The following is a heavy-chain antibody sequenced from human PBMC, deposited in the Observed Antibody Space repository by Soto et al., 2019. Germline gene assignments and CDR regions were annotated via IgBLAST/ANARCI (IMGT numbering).Heavy chain of an antibody. V-gene: IGHV1-69*12. CDR2: IIPIFGTA. Sequence: QVQLVQSGAEVKKPGSSVKVSCKASGGTFSSYAISWVRQAPGQGLEWMGGIIPIFGTADYAQKFQGRVTITAHEPTSTAYMELSSLRSEATAVYYCASHSSLRGYCISTSCYGYYYGMDVWGQGTTVTVSS. CDR1: GGTFSSYA. D-gene: IGHD2-2*01. CDR3: ASHSSLRGYCISTSCYGYYYGMDV. J-gene: IGHJ6*02.